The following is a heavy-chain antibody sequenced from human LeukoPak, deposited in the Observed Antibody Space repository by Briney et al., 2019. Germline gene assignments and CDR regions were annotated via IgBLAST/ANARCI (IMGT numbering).Heavy chain of an antibody. J-gene: IGHJ4*02. CDR2: IIPILGIA. D-gene: IGHD3-10*01. V-gene: IGHV1-69*04. CDR3: AVEAVRGVIMDFGGFDY. CDR1: GGTFSSYA. Sequence: SVKVSCKASGGTFSSYAISWVRQAPGQGLEWMGRIIPILGIANYAQKFQGRVTITADESTSTAYMELSSLRSEDTAVYYCAVEAVRGVIMDFGGFDYWGQGTLVTVSS.